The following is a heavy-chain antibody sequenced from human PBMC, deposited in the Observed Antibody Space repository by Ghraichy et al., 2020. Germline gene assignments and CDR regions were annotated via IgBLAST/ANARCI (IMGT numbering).Heavy chain of an antibody. D-gene: IGHD6-13*01. V-gene: IGHV3-23*01. CDR1: GFTFSSYA. CDR3: ATRSIAAAGLYYYYTMDV. CDR2: ISGSGGNT. J-gene: IGHJ6*02. Sequence: GGSLRLSCAASGFTFSSYAMCWVRQAPGKGLEWVSAISGSGGNTYYADSVQGRFTISRDNSKNTLYLQMNSLRAEDTAVYYCATRSIAAAGLYYYYTMDVWGQGTTVTVSS.